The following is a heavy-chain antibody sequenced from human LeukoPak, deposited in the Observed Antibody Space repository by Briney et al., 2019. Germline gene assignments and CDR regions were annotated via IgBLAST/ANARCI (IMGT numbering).Heavy chain of an antibody. CDR1: GLTFSYYG. CDR3: AKGVRSGYDRLDF. J-gene: IGHJ4*02. CDR2: ISYDGLNK. Sequence: GGSLRLSCAASGLTFSYYGIHWVRQAPAKGLEWVAVISYDGLNKNYADSVKGRFTISRDNSKNTLYLQMNSLRVEDTAVYYCAKGVRSGYDRLDFWGQGTLVTVSS. D-gene: IGHD5-12*01. V-gene: IGHV3-30*18.